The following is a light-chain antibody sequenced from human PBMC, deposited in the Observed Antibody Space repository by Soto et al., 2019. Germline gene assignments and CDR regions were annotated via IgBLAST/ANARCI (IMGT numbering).Light chain of an antibody. V-gene: IGKV1-5*03. Sequence: DIQMTQSPSTLSGSVGDRVTITCRASQTIGSWLAWYQQRPGKAPKFLIYRASNLQSGVPSRFSGSGSGTEFTLTISSLQPDDFATYYCQQYKSNSPTFGQGTKVDIK. CDR1: QTIGSW. CDR2: RAS. J-gene: IGKJ1*01. CDR3: QQYKSNSPT.